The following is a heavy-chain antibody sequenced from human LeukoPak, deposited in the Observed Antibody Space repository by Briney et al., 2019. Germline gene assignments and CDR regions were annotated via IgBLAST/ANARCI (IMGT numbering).Heavy chain of an antibody. CDR2: FYVGGPT. J-gene: IGHJ4*01. CDR3: ARGAGWNFFEY. CDR1: GFTVSSYY. D-gene: IGHD6-19*01. V-gene: IGHV3-66*02. Sequence: GALRLSCAASGFTVSSYYMSWVRQAPGKGLEWVSVFYVGGPTYYADSVQGRFTMPRDNSKNTVHLQMNSLRAEDTAVYYCARGAGWNFFEYWGHGTLVTVSS.